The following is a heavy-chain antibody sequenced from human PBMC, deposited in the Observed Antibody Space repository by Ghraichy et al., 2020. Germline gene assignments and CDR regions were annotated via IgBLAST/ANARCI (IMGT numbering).Heavy chain of an antibody. CDR1: GFTFSDNW. V-gene: IGHV3-74*01. Sequence: GGSLRLSCAASGFTFSDNWMQWVRQAPGKGPVWLSLINNDGSDTRYADSVKGRFTISRDNAKNTVYLQMNSLRAEDTAMYYCTRDLRGVGVLDHWGRGTLVTVSS. J-gene: IGHJ4*02. CDR3: TRDLRGVGVLDH. D-gene: IGHD2-8*01. CDR2: INNDGSDT.